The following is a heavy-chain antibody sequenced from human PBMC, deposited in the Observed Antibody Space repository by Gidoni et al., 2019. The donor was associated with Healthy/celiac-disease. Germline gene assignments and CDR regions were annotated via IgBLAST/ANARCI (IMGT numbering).Heavy chain of an antibody. CDR3: TTDRPIFGVVITRFDYYYGMDV. Sequence: EVQLVESGGGLVKPGGSLRLSCAASGFTFSNAWMSWVRQAPGKGLEWVGRIKSKTDGGTTDYAAPVKGRFTISRDDSKNTLYLQMNSLKTEDTAVYYCTTDRPIFGVVITRFDYYYGMDVWGQGTTVTVSS. D-gene: IGHD3-3*01. V-gene: IGHV3-15*01. CDR1: GFTFSNAW. CDR2: IKSKTDGGTT. J-gene: IGHJ6*02.